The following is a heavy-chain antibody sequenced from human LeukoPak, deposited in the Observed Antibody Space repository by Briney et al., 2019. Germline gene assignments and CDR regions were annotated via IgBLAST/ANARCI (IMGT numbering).Heavy chain of an antibody. CDR1: GFTFSSYA. J-gene: IGHJ5*02. Sequence: PGGSLRLSCAASGFTFSSYAMSWVRQAPGKGLEWVSAISGSGGSTYYADPVKGRFTISRDNSKNTLYLQMNSLRAEDTAVYYCAKGLDYGDYKWFDPWGQGTLVTVSS. V-gene: IGHV3-23*01. CDR3: AKGLDYGDYKWFDP. D-gene: IGHD4-17*01. CDR2: ISGSGGST.